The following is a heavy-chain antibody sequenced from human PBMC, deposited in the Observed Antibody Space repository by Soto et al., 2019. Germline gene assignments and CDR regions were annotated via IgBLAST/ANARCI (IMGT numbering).Heavy chain of an antibody. CDR2: ISWNSGSI. CDR1: GFTFDDYA. CDR3: AKGGETDVMSITISSYMDV. J-gene: IGHJ6*03. V-gene: IGHV3-9*01. D-gene: IGHD3-3*01. Sequence: GGSLRLSCAASGFTFDDYAMHWVRQAPGKGLEWVSGISWNSGSIGYADSVKGRFTISRDNAKNSLYLQMNSLRAEDTALYYCAKGGETDVMSITISSYMDVWGKGTTVTVSS.